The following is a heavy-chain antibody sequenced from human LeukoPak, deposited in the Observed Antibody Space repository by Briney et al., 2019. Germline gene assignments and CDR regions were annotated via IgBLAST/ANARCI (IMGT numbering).Heavy chain of an antibody. D-gene: IGHD3-16*02. J-gene: IGHJ4*02. CDR2: INHSGST. CDR1: GGSFSGYY. CDR3: ARMDVWGSYRRDY. V-gene: IGHV4-34*01. Sequence: SETLSLTCAVYGGSFSGYYWSWIRQPPGKGLEWIGEINHSGSTNYNPSLKSRVTISVDTSKNQFSLKLSSVTAADTAVYYCARMDVWGSYRRDYWGQGTLVNVSS.